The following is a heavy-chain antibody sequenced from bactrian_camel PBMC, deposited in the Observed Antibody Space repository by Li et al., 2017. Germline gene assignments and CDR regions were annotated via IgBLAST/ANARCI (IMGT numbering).Heavy chain of an antibody. V-gene: IGHV3S1*01. Sequence: HVQLVESGGGSVEAGGSLTLSCTPSQYTGPGSRACMGWSRQAPGKEREGVASIYSAGGKTYYSDSVKGRFTISQDNAKNTLYLQMDSLNPEDTAMYYCTADCPSVKEVAAGAWDVGADPTYWGQGTQVTVS. J-gene: IGHJ4*01. CDR1: QYTGPGSRAC. D-gene: IGHD1*01. CDR2: IYSAGGKT. CDR3: TADCPSVKEVAAGAWDVGADPTY.